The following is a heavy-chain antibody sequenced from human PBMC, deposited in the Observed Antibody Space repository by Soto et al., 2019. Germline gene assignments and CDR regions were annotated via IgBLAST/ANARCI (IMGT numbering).Heavy chain of an antibody. Sequence: GASVKVSCKASGGTFSSYAISWVRQAPGQGLEWMGGIIPIFGTANYAQKFQGRVTITADESTSTAYMELSSLRSEDTAVFYCAREGSSWNYFLDYWGQGTLVTVSS. CDR1: GGTFSSYA. CDR2: IIPIFGTA. CDR3: AREGSSWNYFLDY. J-gene: IGHJ4*02. D-gene: IGHD1-7*01. V-gene: IGHV1-69*13.